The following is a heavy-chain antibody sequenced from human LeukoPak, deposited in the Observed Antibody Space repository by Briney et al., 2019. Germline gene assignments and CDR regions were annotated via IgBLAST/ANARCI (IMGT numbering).Heavy chain of an antibody. D-gene: IGHD2-15*01. Sequence: ASVKVSCKASGYTFTSYGISWVRQAPGQGLERMGWISAYNGNTNYAQKLQGRVTMTTDTSTSTAYMELRSLRSDDTAVYYCARGGIVVVVPDAFDIWGQGTMVTVSS. V-gene: IGHV1-18*01. J-gene: IGHJ3*02. CDR2: ISAYNGNT. CDR3: ARGGIVVVVPDAFDI. CDR1: GYTFTSYG.